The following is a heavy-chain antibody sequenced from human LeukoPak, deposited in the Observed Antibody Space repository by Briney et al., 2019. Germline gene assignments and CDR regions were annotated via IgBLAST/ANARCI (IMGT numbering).Heavy chain of an antibody. Sequence: GGSLRLSCAASGFTFSSYWMSWVRQAPGKGLEWVANIKQDGSEKYYVDSVKGRFTISRDNAKNSLYLQMNGLRAEDTAVYYCVRLEVTIPNSYWGQGTLVTVSS. D-gene: IGHD2-21*02. J-gene: IGHJ4*02. CDR3: VRLEVTIPNSY. V-gene: IGHV3-7*01. CDR2: IKQDGSEK. CDR1: GFTFSSYW.